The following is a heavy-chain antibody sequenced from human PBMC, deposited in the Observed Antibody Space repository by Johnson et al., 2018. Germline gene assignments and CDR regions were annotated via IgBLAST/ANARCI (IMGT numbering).Heavy chain of an antibody. V-gene: IGHV3-64*01. CDR1: GFTVSSNY. CDR3: ARFDYDT. J-gene: IGHJ3*02. CDR2: ISSDGGST. Sequence: EVQLVESGGGVVQXGGSXRLXCAASGFTVSSNYMRWVRQAPGKGLEYVSAISSDGGSTYYANSVKGRFTISRDNSKDTLYRQMNSLRAEDTALYYCARFDYDTWGQGTMVTVSS. D-gene: IGHD3-9*01.